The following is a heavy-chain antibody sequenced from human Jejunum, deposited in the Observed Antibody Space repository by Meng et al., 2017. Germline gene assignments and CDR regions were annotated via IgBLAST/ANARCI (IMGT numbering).Heavy chain of an antibody. D-gene: IGHD4-17*01. J-gene: IGHJ1*01. CDR2: ISAYNGNT. V-gene: IGHV1-18*01. CDR3: ARDRYGDYGRYFQH. CDR1: GYRLISYG. Sequence: ASVKVSCKASGYRLISYGINWVRQAPGQGLEWMGWISAYNGNTNYAQKVQDRVTMTTDTSTSTAYMELRSLRSDDAAVYYCARDRYGDYGRYFQHWGQGTLVTVSS.